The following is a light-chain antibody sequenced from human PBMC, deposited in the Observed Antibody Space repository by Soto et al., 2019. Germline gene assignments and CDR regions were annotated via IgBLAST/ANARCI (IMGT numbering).Light chain of an antibody. V-gene: IGLV2-14*01. J-gene: IGLJ2*01. CDR1: SSDVGGYNY. CDR3: SSYTSSSPVV. Sequence: QSVLTQPASVSGSPGQSSTISCTGTSSDVGGYNYVSWYQQHPGKAPKLMIYDVSNRPSGVSNRFSGSKSGNTASLTISGLQAEDEADYYCSSYTSSSPVVFGGGTKLTAL. CDR2: DVS.